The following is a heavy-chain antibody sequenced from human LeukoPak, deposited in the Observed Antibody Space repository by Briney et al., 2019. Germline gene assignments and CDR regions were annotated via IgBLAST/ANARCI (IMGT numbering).Heavy chain of an antibody. D-gene: IGHD3-16*01. CDR2: INPDSGGT. J-gene: IGHJ5*02. CDR1: GYTFPGYY. Sequence: ASVKVSCKASGYTFPGYYLHWLRQAPGQGLEWMGWINPDSGGTNSAQKFQGRVTMTRDTSISTAYMELSRLRSDDTAVYYCARVNVFGEMATGRFDPWGQGTLVTVSS. CDR3: ARVNVFGEMATGRFDP. V-gene: IGHV1-2*02.